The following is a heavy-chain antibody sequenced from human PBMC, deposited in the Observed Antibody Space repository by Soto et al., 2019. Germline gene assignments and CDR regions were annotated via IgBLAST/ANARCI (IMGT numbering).Heavy chain of an antibody. D-gene: IGHD6-19*01. CDR2: IYTSGSA. J-gene: IGHJ4*02. CDR1: GGSISSYY. V-gene: IGHV4-4*07. CDR3: ARVSSGGPHYFDY. Sequence: SETLSLTCPVSGGSISSYYWSWIRPPAGQGLEWIGRIYTSGSANYNPSLKSRVTMSVDTSKNQFSLKLSSVTAADTAVYYCARVSSGGPHYFDYWGQGSLVTVSS.